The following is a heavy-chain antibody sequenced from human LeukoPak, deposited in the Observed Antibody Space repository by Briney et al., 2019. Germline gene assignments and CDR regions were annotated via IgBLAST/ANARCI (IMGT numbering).Heavy chain of an antibody. D-gene: IGHD1-1*01. Sequence: GGSLRLSCAASGFTVSSNHMSWVRQAQGKRLEWVSVIYSGGSTDYADSVKGRFTISRDNLKNTLYLQMNSLRAEDTAVYYCARGPAGYNWGQGTLATFSS. CDR2: IYSGGST. CDR1: GFTVSSNH. CDR3: ARGPAGYN. V-gene: IGHV3-53*01. J-gene: IGHJ4*02.